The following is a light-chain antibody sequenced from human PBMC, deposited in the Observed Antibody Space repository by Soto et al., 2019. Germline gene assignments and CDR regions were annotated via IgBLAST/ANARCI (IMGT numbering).Light chain of an antibody. CDR2: DVS. V-gene: IGLV2-14*01. Sequence: QSVLTQPASVSGSPGQSITISCTGTSSDVGGYNYVSWYHQHPGKAPKLMVYDVSNRPSGVSNRFSGSKSGNTASLTISGLQAEYEADYYCSSYTSSSTLLYVFGTGTKVTVL. CDR1: SSDVGGYNY. CDR3: SSYTSSSTLLYV. J-gene: IGLJ1*01.